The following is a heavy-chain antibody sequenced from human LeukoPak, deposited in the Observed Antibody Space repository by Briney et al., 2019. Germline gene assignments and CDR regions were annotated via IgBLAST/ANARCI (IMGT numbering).Heavy chain of an antibody. V-gene: IGHV1-3*01. Sequence: ASVKVSCKASGYTFTSYAMHWVRQAPGQRLEWMGWINAGNGNTKYSQKFQGGVTITRDTSASAAYMELSSLRSEDTAVYYCARETYSSSWYWFDPWGQGTLVTVSS. D-gene: IGHD6-13*01. CDR1: GYTFTSYA. CDR3: ARETYSSSWYWFDP. CDR2: INAGNGNT. J-gene: IGHJ5*02.